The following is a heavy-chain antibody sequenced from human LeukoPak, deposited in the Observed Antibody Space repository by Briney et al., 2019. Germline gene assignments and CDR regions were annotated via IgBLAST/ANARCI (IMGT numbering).Heavy chain of an antibody. CDR2: IIPIFGTA. V-gene: IGHV1-69*01. Sequence: GASVKVSCKASGGTFSSYAISWVRQAPGQGLEWMGGIIPIFGTANYAQKFQGRVTITADESTSTAYMELSSLRSEDTAVYYCARDLGCSGGSCYANYYYYGMDVWGQGTTVTASS. J-gene: IGHJ6*02. CDR1: GGTFSSYA. D-gene: IGHD2-15*01. CDR3: ARDLGCSGGSCYANYYYYGMDV.